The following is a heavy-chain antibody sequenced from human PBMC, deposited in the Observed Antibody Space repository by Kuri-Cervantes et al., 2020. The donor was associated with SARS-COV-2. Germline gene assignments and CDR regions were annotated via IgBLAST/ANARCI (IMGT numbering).Heavy chain of an antibody. D-gene: IGHD2-21*02. J-gene: IGHJ3*02. Sequence: LSLTCAASGFTFSSYAMHWVRQAPGKGLEWVAVISYDGSNKYYADSVKGRFTISRDNSKNTLYLQMNSLRAEDTAVYYCAGAYCGGDCYSVPDAFDIWGQETMVTVSS. V-gene: IGHV3-30*01. CDR1: GFTFSSYA. CDR3: AGAYCGGDCYSVPDAFDI. CDR2: ISYDGSNK.